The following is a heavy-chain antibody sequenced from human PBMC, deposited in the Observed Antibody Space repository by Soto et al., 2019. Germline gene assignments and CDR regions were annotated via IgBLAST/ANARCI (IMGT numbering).Heavy chain of an antibody. CDR3: ARHRDHSGWSDLSYYYYYYMDV. V-gene: IGHV5-51*01. J-gene: IGHJ6*03. D-gene: IGHD6-19*01. CDR2: IYPGDSDT. Sequence: GESLKISCKGSGYSFTSYWIGWVRQMPGKGLEWMGIIYPGDSDTRYSPSFQGQVTISADKSISTAYLQWSSLKASDTAMYYCARHRDHSGWSDLSYYYYYYMDVWGKGTTVTVSS. CDR1: GYSFTSYW.